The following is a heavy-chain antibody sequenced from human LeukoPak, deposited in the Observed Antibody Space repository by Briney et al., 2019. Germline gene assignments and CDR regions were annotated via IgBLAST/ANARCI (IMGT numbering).Heavy chain of an antibody. CDR3: AGAPPLLYSSSSLGAFDI. CDR2: IYYSGST. D-gene: IGHD6-13*01. V-gene: IGHV4-59*01. J-gene: IGHJ3*02. CDR1: GGSISSYY. Sequence: PSETLSLTCTASGGSISSYYWSWIRQPPGKGLEWIGYIYYSGSTNYNPSLRSRVTISVDTSKNQFSLKLNSVTAADTAVYYCAGAPPLLYSSSSLGAFDIWGQGTMVTVSS.